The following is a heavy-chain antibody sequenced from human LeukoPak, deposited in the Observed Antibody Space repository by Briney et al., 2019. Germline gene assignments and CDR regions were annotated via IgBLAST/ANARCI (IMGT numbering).Heavy chain of an antibody. V-gene: IGHV4-39*01. Sequence: SETLSLTCTVSGGSISSSSYYWGWIRQPPGKGLEWIGSIYYSGSTYYNPSLKSRVTISVDTSKNQFSLKLSSVTAADTAVYYCASRNDYEGDYWGQGTLVTVSS. CDR3: ASRNDYEGDY. D-gene: IGHD4-17*01. CDR2: IYYSGST. CDR1: GGSISSSSYY. J-gene: IGHJ4*02.